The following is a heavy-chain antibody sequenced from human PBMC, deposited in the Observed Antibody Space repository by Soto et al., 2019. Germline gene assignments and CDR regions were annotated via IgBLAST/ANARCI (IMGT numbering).Heavy chain of an antibody. J-gene: IGHJ4*02. CDR2: INHDGSKT. CDR1: QFSFSSYW. V-gene: IGHV3-74*01. CDR3: VREPWGFSGTWYDY. D-gene: IGHD6-13*01. Sequence: PGGSLRLSCAASQFSFSSYWMHWVRQVSGKGPAWVSRINHDGSKTEYADSVKGRFTISRDNTNNTLYLQMNSLRVEDTAMYYCVREPWGFSGTWYDYWGQGTLVTVSS.